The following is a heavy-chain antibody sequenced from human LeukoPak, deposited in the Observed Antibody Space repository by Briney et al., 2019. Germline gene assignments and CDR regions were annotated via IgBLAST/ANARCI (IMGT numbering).Heavy chain of an antibody. D-gene: IGHD3-10*01. CDR1: GFTFSSYG. CDR2: IRYDGSEK. V-gene: IGHV3-30*02. J-gene: IGHJ4*02. CDR3: AKFMVRGVISFIDY. Sequence: GGSLRLSCAASGFTFSSYGMHWVRQAPGKGLEWVAFIRYDGSEKHYADSVKGRFTISRDNSKNTLYLQMNSLRAEDTAVYYCAKFMVRGVISFIDYWGQGTLVTVSS.